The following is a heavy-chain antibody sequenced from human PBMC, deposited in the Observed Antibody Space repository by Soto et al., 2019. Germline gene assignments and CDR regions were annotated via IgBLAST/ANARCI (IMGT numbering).Heavy chain of an antibody. J-gene: IGHJ6*02. CDR2: IIPMSNTA. CDR3: AMGAYCIGDGCKMGYYGMDV. CDR1: GGFFNTYA. Sequence: QVQLVQSGAEVKTPGSSVKVSCMASGGFFNTYAISWVRQAPGQGLEWMGAIIPMSNTANYAQNFRDRVTFTADGSTSTAYMELSSLRCEDTAVYYCAMGAYCIGDGCKMGYYGMDVWGQGPTVTVSS. V-gene: IGHV1-69*12. D-gene: IGHD2-21*02.